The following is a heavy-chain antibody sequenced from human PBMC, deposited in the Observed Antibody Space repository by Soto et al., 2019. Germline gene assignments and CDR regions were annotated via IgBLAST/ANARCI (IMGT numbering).Heavy chain of an antibody. Sequence: QVQLVESGGGVVQPGRSLRLSCAASGFTFSSYAMHWVRQAPGKGLEWVAVISYDGSNKYYAESVKGRFTISRDNSKNTLYLQMNSLRAEDTAVYYCARPNRHYYYYGMDVWGQGTTVTVSS. J-gene: IGHJ6*02. D-gene: IGHD7-27*01. CDR1: GFTFSSYA. CDR2: ISYDGSNK. V-gene: IGHV3-30-3*01. CDR3: ARPNRHYYYYGMDV.